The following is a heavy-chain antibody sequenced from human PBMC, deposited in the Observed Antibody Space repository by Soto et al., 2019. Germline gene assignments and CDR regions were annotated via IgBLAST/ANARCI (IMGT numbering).Heavy chain of an antibody. CDR3: ARDREEATKMGIYNYYMDV. CDR1: NGSTSSGNW. D-gene: IGHD6-13*01. Sequence: QVQLQESGPGLVKPSGTLSLTCAVSNGSTSSGNWWSWVRQPPGKGLEWIGEIYHSGSTTYNPSHRSGATLSIDNSKHQFSRKLTSVPAADTAVYSCARDREEATKMGIYNYYMDVWGKGAPVTVSS. CDR2: IYHSGST. V-gene: IGHV4-4*02. J-gene: IGHJ6*03.